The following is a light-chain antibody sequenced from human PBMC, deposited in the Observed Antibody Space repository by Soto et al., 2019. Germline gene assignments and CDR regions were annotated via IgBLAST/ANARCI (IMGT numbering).Light chain of an antibody. CDR1: QSVSSSY. V-gene: IGKV3-20*01. CDR3: QQYGTSRYT. CDR2: DAS. Sequence: EIVLTQSPGTLSLSPGERATLSCRASQSVSSSYLAWYHQKPGQAPRLLIYDASSRATGIPDRFSGSGSGTAFTLTVSSLEPEDFAVYYCQQYGTSRYTFGQGTKLGIK. J-gene: IGKJ2*01.